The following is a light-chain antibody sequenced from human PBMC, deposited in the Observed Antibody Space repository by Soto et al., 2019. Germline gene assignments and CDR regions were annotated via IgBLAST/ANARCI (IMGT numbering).Light chain of an antibody. CDR1: QSVGSS. V-gene: IGKV3-15*01. J-gene: IGKJ5*01. CDR3: QQYNNWPRT. Sequence: EIVLTQSPATLSLSPGERATLSGRASQSVGSSLAWYQQKPGQAPRLLIYGASTRATGIPARFSGSGSGTEFTLTISSLKSEDFAVYYCQQYNNWPRTFGQGTRLEIK. CDR2: GAS.